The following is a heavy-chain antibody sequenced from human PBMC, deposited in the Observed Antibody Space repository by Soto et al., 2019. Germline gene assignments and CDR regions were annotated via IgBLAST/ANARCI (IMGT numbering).Heavy chain of an antibody. V-gene: IGHV1-69*13. J-gene: IGHJ4*01. Sequence: SVKVSCKASGGTFSSYAISWVRQAPGQGLEWMGGIIPIFGTANYAQKFQGRVTITADESTSTAYMELSSLRSEDTAVYYCAIALYSYGHFYFDYWGHGTLVTVSS. CDR3: AIALYSYGHFYFDY. CDR2: IIPIFGTA. D-gene: IGHD5-18*01. CDR1: GGTFSSYA.